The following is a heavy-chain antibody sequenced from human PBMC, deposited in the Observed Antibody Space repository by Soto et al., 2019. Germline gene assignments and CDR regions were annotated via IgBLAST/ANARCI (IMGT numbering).Heavy chain of an antibody. Sequence: QVQLVESGGGVVQPGRSLRLSCAASGFTFSSYGMHWVRQAPGKGLEWVALVWYDGGNKYYADSVKGRFTISRANSKNPLYVPMNSPSDEYTAVYSYVRAAGCSGHGYVYYYGMEVWGQGTTVTVSS. V-gene: IGHV3-33*01. CDR1: GFTFSSYG. CDR3: VRAAGCSGHGYVYYYGMEV. D-gene: IGHD5-12*01. CDR2: VWYDGGNK. J-gene: IGHJ6*02.